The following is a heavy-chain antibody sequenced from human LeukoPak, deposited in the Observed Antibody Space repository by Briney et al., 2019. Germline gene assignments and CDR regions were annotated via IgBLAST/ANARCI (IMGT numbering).Heavy chain of an antibody. CDR3: ARGSSGQGVYYFDY. V-gene: IGHV3-53*01. Sequence: GGSLRLSCAASGFTVSSNYMSWVRQAPGKGLEWVSVIYSGGSTYYADSVKGRFTISRDNSKNTLYLQMNSLRAEDTAVYYCARGSSGQGVYYFDYWGQGTLSPSPQ. CDR1: GFTVSSNY. J-gene: IGHJ4*02. D-gene: IGHD6-19*01. CDR2: IYSGGST.